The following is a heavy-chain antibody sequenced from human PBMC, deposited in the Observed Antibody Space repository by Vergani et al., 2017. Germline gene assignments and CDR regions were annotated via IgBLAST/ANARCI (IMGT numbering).Heavy chain of an antibody. CDR3: ARDAAAAGHYYGMDV. CDR1: GYTFTSYA. J-gene: IGHJ6*02. V-gene: IGHV1-3*01. CDR2: INAGNGNT. Sequence: QVQLVQSGAEVKKPGASVKVSCKASGYTFTSYAMHWVRQAPGQRLEWMGWINAGNGNTKYSQKFQGRVTITRDTSASTAYMELSSLRSEDTAVYYCARDAAAAGHYYGMDVWGQGTTVTVSS. D-gene: IGHD6-13*01.